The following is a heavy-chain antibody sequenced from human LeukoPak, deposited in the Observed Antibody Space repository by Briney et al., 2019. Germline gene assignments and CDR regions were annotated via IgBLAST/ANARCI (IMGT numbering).Heavy chain of an antibody. CDR2: IYYSGST. J-gene: IGHJ4*02. V-gene: IGHV4-34*01. D-gene: IGHD1-26*01. Sequence: SETLSLTCAVYGGSFSGYYWSWIRQPPGKGLEWIGSIYYSGSTYYNPSLKSRVTISVDTSKNQFSLKLSSVTAADTAVYYCARRVSGSHLDYWGQGTLVTVSS. CDR1: GGSFSGYY. CDR3: ARRVSGSHLDY.